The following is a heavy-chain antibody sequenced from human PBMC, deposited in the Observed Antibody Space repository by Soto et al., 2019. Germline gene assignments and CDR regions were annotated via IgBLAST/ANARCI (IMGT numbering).Heavy chain of an antibody. J-gene: IGHJ5*02. Sequence: SETLSLTCTVSGGSISSGDYYWSWIRQPPGKGLEWIGYIYYSGSTYYNPSLKSRVTISVDTSKNQFSLKLSSVTAADTAVYYCASRYCSSTSCHKVNWFDPWGQGTLVTVSS. V-gene: IGHV4-30-4*01. CDR2: IYYSGST. D-gene: IGHD2-2*02. CDR3: ASRYCSSTSCHKVNWFDP. CDR1: GGSISSGDYY.